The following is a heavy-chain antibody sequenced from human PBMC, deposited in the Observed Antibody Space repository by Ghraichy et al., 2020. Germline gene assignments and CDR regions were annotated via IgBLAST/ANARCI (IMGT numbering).Heavy chain of an antibody. CDR2: ISAYNGNT. CDR3: ARVQRGQSYDFWSGYYEVFDY. J-gene: IGHJ4*02. Sequence: ASVKVSCKASGYTFTSYGISWVRQAPGQGLEWMGWISAYNGNTNYAQKLQGRVTMTTDTSTSTAYMELRSLRSDDTAVYYCARVQRGQSYDFWSGYYEVFDYWGQGTLVTVSS. V-gene: IGHV1-18*01. D-gene: IGHD3-3*01. CDR1: GYTFTSYG.